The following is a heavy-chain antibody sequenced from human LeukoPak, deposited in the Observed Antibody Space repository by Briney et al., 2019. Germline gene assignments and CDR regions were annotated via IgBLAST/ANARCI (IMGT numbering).Heavy chain of an antibody. Sequence: GASVKVSCKASGYTFTSYGISWVRQAPGQGLEWMGWISAYNGNTNYAQKLQGRVTMTTDTSTSTAYMELRSLRSDDTAVYYCARDGNKSLVGATFWFDPWGQGTLVTVSS. CDR2: ISAYNGNT. J-gene: IGHJ5*02. CDR1: GYTFTSYG. V-gene: IGHV1-18*01. CDR3: ARDGNKSLVGATFWFDP. D-gene: IGHD1-26*01.